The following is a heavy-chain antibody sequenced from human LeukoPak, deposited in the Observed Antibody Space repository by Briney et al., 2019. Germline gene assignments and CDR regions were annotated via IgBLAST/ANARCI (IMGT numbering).Heavy chain of an antibody. D-gene: IGHD2-15*01. Sequence: RASVKVSCKASGGTFSSYAISWVRQAPGQGLEWMGRIIPILGIANYAQKFQGRVTITADKSTSTAYMELSSLRSEDTAVYYCARGYCSGGSCYDPNWFDPWGQGTLVTVSS. CDR3: ARGYCSGGSCYDPNWFDP. CDR2: IIPILGIA. CDR1: GGTFSSYA. V-gene: IGHV1-69*04. J-gene: IGHJ5*02.